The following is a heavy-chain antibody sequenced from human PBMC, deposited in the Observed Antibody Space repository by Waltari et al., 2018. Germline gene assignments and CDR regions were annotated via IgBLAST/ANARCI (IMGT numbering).Heavy chain of an antibody. CDR3: ARHAAPKYYYGSGSYPVNWFDP. D-gene: IGHD3-10*01. CDR2: IYHSGST. V-gene: IGHV4-38-2*01. CDR1: GYSISSGYY. Sequence: QVQLQESGPGLVKPSETLSLTCAVSGYSISSGYYLGWIRQPPGKGLEWIGSIYHSGSTYYNPSLKSRVTISVDTSKNQFSLKLSSVTAADTAVYYCARHAAPKYYYGSGSYPVNWFDPWGQGTLVTVSS. J-gene: IGHJ5*02.